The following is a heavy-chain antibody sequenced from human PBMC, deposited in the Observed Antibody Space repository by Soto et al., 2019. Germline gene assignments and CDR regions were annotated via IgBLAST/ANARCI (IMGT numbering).Heavy chain of an antibody. Sequence: SETLSLTCTVSGGSISSSSYYWGWIRQPPGKGLEWIGSIYYSGSTYYNPSLKSRVTISVDTSKNQFSLKLSSVTAADTAVYYCARRIPRNDFWSGYYRYYYYGMDVWGQGTTVTVSS. V-gene: IGHV4-39*01. CDR1: GGSISSSSYY. D-gene: IGHD3-3*01. CDR3: ARRIPRNDFWSGYYRYYYYGMDV. CDR2: IYYSGST. J-gene: IGHJ6*02.